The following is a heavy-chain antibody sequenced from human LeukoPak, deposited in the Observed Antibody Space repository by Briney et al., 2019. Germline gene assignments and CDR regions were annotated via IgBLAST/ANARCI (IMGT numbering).Heavy chain of an antibody. Sequence: ASVKVSCKASGYTFTSYYMHWVRQAPGQGLEWMGWINPNSGGTNYAQKFQCRVTMTRDTSISTAYMELSRLRSDDTAAYYCARQGWTSTSFDPWGQGPLVTVSS. CDR3: ARQGWTSTSFDP. D-gene: IGHD2-2*01. V-gene: IGHV1-2*02. J-gene: IGHJ5*02. CDR2: INPNSGGT. CDR1: GYTFTSYY.